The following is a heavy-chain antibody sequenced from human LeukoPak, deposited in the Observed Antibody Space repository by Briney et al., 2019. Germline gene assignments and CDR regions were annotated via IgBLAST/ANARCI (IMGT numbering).Heavy chain of an antibody. CDR1: GFAFSSYG. CDR3: AKDVGGFDY. CDR2: ISYDGSNK. D-gene: IGHD3-10*01. Sequence: GGSLRLSCAASGFAFSSYGMHWVRQAPGKGLEWVAVISYDGSNKYYADSVKGRFNISRDNSKNTLYLQMNSLGAEDTAVYYCAKDVGGFDYWGQGTLVTVSS. J-gene: IGHJ4*02. V-gene: IGHV3-30*18.